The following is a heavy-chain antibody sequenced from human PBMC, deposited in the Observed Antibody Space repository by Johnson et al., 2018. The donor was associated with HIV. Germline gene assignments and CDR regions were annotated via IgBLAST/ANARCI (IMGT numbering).Heavy chain of an antibody. CDR1: GFTFSSYG. CDR3: AKDGMCGNYWYAFDI. J-gene: IGHJ3*02. D-gene: IGHD1-26*01. V-gene: IGHV3-30*02. CDR2: IWYDGNNK. Sequence: QLVESGGGLVKPGGSLRLSCAASGFTFSSYGMHWVRQAPGKGLDWVAIIWYDGNNKYYTDSVKGRFTISRDNSKNTLYLQMNSLRAEDTAVYYCAKDGMCGNYWYAFDIWGQGTMVTVSS.